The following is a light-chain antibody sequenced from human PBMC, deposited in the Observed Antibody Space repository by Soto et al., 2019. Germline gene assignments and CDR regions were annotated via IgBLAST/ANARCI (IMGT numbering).Light chain of an antibody. Sequence: QSVLTQPPSVSAAPGQKVTISCSGSSSNIGNNFVSWYQQLPGAAPKLLIYDVTKRPSGVPDRFSGSKSGYTASLTVSGLQAEDEADYYCSSFAGGNIYVFGTGTKVTVL. CDR2: DVT. V-gene: IGLV1-51*01. CDR3: SSFAGGNIYV. J-gene: IGLJ1*01. CDR1: SSNIGNNF.